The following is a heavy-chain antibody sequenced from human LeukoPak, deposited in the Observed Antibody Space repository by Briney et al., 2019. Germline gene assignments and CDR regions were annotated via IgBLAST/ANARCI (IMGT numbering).Heavy chain of an antibody. D-gene: IGHD1/OR15-1a*01. Sequence: KPSETLSLTCTVTGGPTSSSYWGWIRQPPGKGLGWIGYIYYSGSTNYNPSLKRRVTISVDTSKNQFSLKLSSVTAADTAVYYCARLDNNHFDYWGQGTLVTVSS. J-gene: IGHJ4*02. V-gene: IGHV4-59*08. CDR1: GGPTSSSY. CDR3: ARLDNNHFDY. CDR2: IYYSGST.